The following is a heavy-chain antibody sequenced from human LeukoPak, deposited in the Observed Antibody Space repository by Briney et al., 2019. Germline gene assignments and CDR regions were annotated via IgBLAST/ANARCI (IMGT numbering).Heavy chain of an antibody. D-gene: IGHD6-19*01. CDR2: ISNNGGYT. CDR3: ARDRWLESLDYYYGMDV. Sequence: GGSLRLSCAASGFTFSSSAMSWVRQAPGKGLEWVSAISNNGGYTYYADSVKGRFTISRDNSKNTLYLQMNSLRAEDTAVYYCARDRWLESLDYYYGMDVWGQGTTVTVSS. V-gene: IGHV3-23*01. J-gene: IGHJ6*02. CDR1: GFTFSSSA.